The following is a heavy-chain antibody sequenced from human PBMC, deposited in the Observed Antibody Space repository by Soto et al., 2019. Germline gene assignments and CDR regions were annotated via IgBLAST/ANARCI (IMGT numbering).Heavy chain of an antibody. Sequence: SETLSLTCTVSGDSINSYYWSWIRQPPGKGLEWIGYIYDSGSTNYNPSLKSRVTISVDTSKNQFSLKLTSVTAADTAMYYCATEAGVRYPFDPWGQGTLVTVS. V-gene: IGHV4-59*01. J-gene: IGHJ5*02. D-gene: IGHD3-9*01. CDR1: GDSINSYY. CDR2: IYDSGST. CDR3: ATEAGVRYPFDP.